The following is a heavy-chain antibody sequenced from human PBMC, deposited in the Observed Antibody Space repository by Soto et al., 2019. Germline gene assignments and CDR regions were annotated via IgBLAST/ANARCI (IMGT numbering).Heavy chain of an antibody. D-gene: IGHD5-18*01. Sequence: ASVKVSCKASGYTFTSYYMHWVRQAPGQGLEWMGIINPSGGSTSYAQKFQGRVTMTRDTSTSTVYMELSSLRSEDTAVYYCARVGPSEMDTAMVRYYYYGMDVWGQGTTVTVSS. CDR1: GYTFTSYY. CDR2: INPSGGST. J-gene: IGHJ6*02. V-gene: IGHV1-46*01. CDR3: ARVGPSEMDTAMVRYYYYGMDV.